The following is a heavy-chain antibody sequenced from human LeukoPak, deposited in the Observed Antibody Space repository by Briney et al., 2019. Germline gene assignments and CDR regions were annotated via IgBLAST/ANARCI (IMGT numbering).Heavy chain of an antibody. D-gene: IGHD3-3*01. CDR2: ISYDGSNK. J-gene: IGHJ4*02. CDR3: AKANGYDFWSGYHDY. CDR1: GFTFSSYG. V-gene: IGHV3-30*18. Sequence: PGGSLRLSCAASGFTFSSYGMHWVRQAPGKGLEWVAVISYDGSNKYYADSVKGRFTISRDNSKNTLYLQMNSLRAEDTAVYYCAKANGYDFWSGYHDYWGQGTLVTVSS.